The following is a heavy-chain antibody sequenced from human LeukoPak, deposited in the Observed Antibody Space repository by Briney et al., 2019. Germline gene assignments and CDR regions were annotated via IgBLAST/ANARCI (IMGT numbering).Heavy chain of an antibody. CDR1: GFTFSSYS. V-gene: IGHV3-21*01. D-gene: IGHD5-18*01. J-gene: IGHJ4*02. Sequence: GGSLRLSCAASGFTFSSYSMNWVRQAPGKGLEWASSISSSSSYIYYADSVKGRFTISRDNAKNSLYLQMNSLRAEDTAVYYCARDMIQLWSNPIFDYWGQGTLVTVSS. CDR2: ISSSSSYI. CDR3: ARDMIQLWSNPIFDY.